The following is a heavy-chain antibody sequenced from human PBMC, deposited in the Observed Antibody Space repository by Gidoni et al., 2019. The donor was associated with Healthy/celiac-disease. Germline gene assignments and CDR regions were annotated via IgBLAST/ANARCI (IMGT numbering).Heavy chain of an antibody. V-gene: IGHV1-24*01. CDR3: ATLGLFCGGDCRDAFDI. CDR2: FDPEDGET. Sequence: QVQLVQSGAEVKKHGASAKVSCKVSGNTLTELSMHWVRQAPGKGLEWMGGFDPEDGETSYAQKFQGRVTMTEDTSTDTAYMELSSLRSEDTAVYYCATLGLFCGGDCRDAFDIWGQGTMVTVSS. D-gene: IGHD2-21*02. CDR1: GNTLTELS. J-gene: IGHJ3*02.